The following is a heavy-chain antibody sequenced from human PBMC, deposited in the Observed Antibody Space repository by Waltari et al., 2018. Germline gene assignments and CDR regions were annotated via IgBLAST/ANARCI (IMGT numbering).Heavy chain of an antibody. CDR3: ATTSGTNWHLNY. J-gene: IGHJ4*02. Sequence: QVQVVESGGGVVQPGGSLRLSCGVSGLTFSNYGMHWVRQAPGKGRGWLEINWLDAIVKPYAASVKGRFGISRDNAKNSLYLQMNSLRAEDTAVYYCATTSGTNWHLNYWGQGTLVTVSS. CDR1: GLTFSNYG. V-gene: IGHV3-33*03. D-gene: IGHD1-1*01. CDR2: NWLDAIVK.